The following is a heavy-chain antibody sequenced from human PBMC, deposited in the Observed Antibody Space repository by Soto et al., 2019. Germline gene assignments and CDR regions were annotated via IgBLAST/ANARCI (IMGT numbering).Heavy chain of an antibody. D-gene: IGHD3-22*01. Sequence: VKVSCKASGGTFSSYAISWVRQAPGQGLEWMGGIIPIFGTANYAQKFQGRVTITADESTSTAYMELSSLRSEDTAVYYCARDRSSGSLGWYFDLWGRGTLVTVSS. CDR3: ARDRSSGSLGWYFDL. V-gene: IGHV1-69*13. CDR1: GGTFSSYA. J-gene: IGHJ2*01. CDR2: IIPIFGTA.